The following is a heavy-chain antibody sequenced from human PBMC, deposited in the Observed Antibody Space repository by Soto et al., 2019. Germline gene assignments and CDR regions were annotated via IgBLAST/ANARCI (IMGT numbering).Heavy chain of an antibody. V-gene: IGHV1-3*01. CDR2: INGGNGNT. CDR3: ARPVTGSSLLTY. D-gene: IGHD2-21*02. Sequence: QVHLVQSGAEVRKPGASVKVSCQASGYSFIGYPVHWVRQAPGQRLEWMGYINGGNGNTQYSQKFQGRVTFTRDTSASTAYMELSSLGSEDTALYFSARPVTGSSLLTYWGQGTLVTVSS. J-gene: IGHJ4*02. CDR1: GYSFIGYP.